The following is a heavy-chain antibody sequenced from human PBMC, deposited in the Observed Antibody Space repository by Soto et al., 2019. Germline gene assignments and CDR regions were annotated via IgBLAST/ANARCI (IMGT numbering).Heavy chain of an antibody. CDR2: ISTSSSSI. CDR3: ARIDSSSYYFDY. J-gene: IGHJ4*02. D-gene: IGHD6-6*01. Sequence: GGSLRLSCAASGFIFSSYTMNWVRQAPGKGLEWVSSISTSSSSIYYADSVKGRFTISRDNAKNSLYLQMNSLRAEDTAVYYCARIDSSSYYFDYWGQGTLVTVSS. V-gene: IGHV3-21*01. CDR1: GFIFSSYT.